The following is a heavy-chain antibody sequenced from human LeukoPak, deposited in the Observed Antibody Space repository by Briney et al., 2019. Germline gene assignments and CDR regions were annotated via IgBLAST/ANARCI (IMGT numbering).Heavy chain of an antibody. CDR1: GFTFSDYY. CDR3: ARGGTVTTNNWFDP. CDR2: ISSSGSTI. V-gene: IGHV3-11*04. D-gene: IGHD4-17*01. Sequence: GGSLGLSCAASGFTFSDYYMSWIRQAPGKGLEWVSYISSSGSTIYYADSVKGRFTISRDNAKNSLYLQMNSLRAEDTAVYYCARGGTVTTNNWFDPWGQGTLVTVSS. J-gene: IGHJ5*02.